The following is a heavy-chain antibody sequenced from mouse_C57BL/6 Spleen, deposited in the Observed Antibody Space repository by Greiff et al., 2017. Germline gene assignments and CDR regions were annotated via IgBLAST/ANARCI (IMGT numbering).Heavy chain of an antibody. CDR2: IYPGDGDT. J-gene: IGHJ2*01. CDR1: GYAFSSYW. V-gene: IGHV1-80*01. CDR3: AREGNDYGLDY. Sequence: QVQLQQSGAELVKPGASVMISCKASGYAFSSYWMNWVKQRPGKGLEWIGQIYPGDGDTNYNGKFKGKATLTADKSSSTAYMQLSSLTSEDSAVYFCAREGNDYGLDYWGQGTTLTVSS. D-gene: IGHD2-4*01.